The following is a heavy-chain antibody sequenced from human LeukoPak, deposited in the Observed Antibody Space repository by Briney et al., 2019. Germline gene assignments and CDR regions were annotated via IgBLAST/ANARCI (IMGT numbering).Heavy chain of an antibody. V-gene: IGHV3-9*01. J-gene: IGHJ3*02. Sequence: GGSLRLSCAASGFTFDDYAMHWVRQAPGKGLEWVSGISWNSGSIGYADSVRGRFTISRDNAKNSLYLQMNSLRAEDTALYYCAKATYWASDIWGQGTMVTVSS. D-gene: IGHD2-15*01. CDR2: ISWNSGSI. CDR1: GFTFDDYA. CDR3: AKATYWASDI.